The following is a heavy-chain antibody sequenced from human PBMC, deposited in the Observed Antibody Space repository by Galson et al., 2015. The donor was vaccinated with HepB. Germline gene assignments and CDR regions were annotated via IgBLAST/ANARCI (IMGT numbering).Heavy chain of an antibody. CDR1: GYTFTSYA. CDR2: INAGNGNT. J-gene: IGHJ4*02. Sequence: SVKVSCKAPGYTFTSYAMHWVRQAPGQRLEWMGWINAGNGNTKYSQKFQGRVTITRDTSASTAYMELSSLRSEDTAVYYCARDEGYCSSTSCYSWELGLSDYWGQGTLVTVSS. V-gene: IGHV1-3*01. CDR3: ARDEGYCSSTSCYSWELGLSDY. D-gene: IGHD2-2*02.